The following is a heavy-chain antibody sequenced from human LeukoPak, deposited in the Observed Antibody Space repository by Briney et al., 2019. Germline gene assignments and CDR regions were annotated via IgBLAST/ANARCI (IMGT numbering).Heavy chain of an antibody. CDR1: GGSISNSY. Sequence: SETLSLTCTVSGGSISNSYWNWIRQSPGKGLEWIGYIYHSGSTNYNPSLKSRVTISVDTSKNQFSLKLNSVTAADTAVYYCARHSVSRYFDWAFDYWGQGTLVTVSS. CDR3: ARHSVSRYFDWAFDY. D-gene: IGHD3-9*01. CDR2: IYHSGST. V-gene: IGHV4-59*08. J-gene: IGHJ4*02.